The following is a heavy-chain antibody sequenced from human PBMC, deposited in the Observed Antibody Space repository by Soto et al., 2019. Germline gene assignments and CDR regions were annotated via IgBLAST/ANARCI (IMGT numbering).Heavy chain of an antibody. CDR1: DDSIGSGDSY. Sequence: SETLSLTCTVSDDSIGSGDSYWCWIRQPPGKGLEWIGYIYYSGSTYYNPSLKSRVTISVDTSKNQFSLKLSSVTAADTAVYYCVRELGWTNWFDPWGQGTLVT. D-gene: IGHD6-19*01. J-gene: IGHJ5*02. V-gene: IGHV4-30-4*01. CDR2: IYYSGST. CDR3: VRELGWTNWFDP.